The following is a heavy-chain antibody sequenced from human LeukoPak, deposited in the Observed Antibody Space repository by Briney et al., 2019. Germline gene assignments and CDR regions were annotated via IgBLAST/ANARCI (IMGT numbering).Heavy chain of an antibody. V-gene: IGHV4-4*07. CDR3: ARPRSSSGWDGDFDY. J-gene: IGHJ4*02. D-gene: IGHD6-19*01. Sequence: SETLSLTCTVSGGSISNYYWSWIRQPAGKALEWIGRIYSGGNTNYNPSLKSRVTMAVDTSKNQFSLKLSSVTAADTAMYYCARPRSSSGWDGDFDYWGQGTLVTVSS. CDR2: IYSGGNT. CDR1: GGSISNYY.